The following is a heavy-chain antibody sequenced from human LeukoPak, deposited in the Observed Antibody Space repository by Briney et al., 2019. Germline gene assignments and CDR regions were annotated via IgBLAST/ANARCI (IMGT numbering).Heavy chain of an antibody. Sequence: GGSLRLTCAASGFTFSSYAMSWVRQAPGKGLEWVSANSGSGGSTYYADSVKGRFTISRDNSKNTLYLQMNSLRAEDTAVYYCAREHYYDSSGYYSDYWGQGTLVTVSS. CDR2: NSGSGGST. CDR1: GFTFSSYA. CDR3: AREHYYDSSGYYSDY. V-gene: IGHV3-23*01. D-gene: IGHD3-22*01. J-gene: IGHJ4*02.